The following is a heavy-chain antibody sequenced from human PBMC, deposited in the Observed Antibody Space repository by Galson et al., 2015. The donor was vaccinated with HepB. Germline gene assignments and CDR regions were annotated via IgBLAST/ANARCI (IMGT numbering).Heavy chain of an antibody. V-gene: IGHV1-69*13. D-gene: IGHD4-11*01. CDR3: ATYSNYEKRAVPWVY. Sequence: SVKVSCKASGGTFSTYAIDWVRQAPGQGLEWMGGIIPIFGTGNYAQKFQGRVTITADESTSTAYMELSSLISEDTAVYYCATYSNYEKRAVPWVYWGQGTLVTVSS. J-gene: IGHJ4*02. CDR2: IIPIFGTG. CDR1: GGTFSTYA.